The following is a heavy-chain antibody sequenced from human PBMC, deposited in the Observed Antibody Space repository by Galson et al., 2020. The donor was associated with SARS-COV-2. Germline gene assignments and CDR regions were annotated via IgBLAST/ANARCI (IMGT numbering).Heavy chain of an antibody. CDR3: ARDLAPNYYDSSGYFDY. Sequence: GESLKISCAASGFTVSSNYMSWVRQAPGKGLEWVSVIYSGGSTYYADSVKGRFTISRDNSKNTLYLQMNSLRAEDTAVYYCARDLAPNYYDSSGYFDYWGQGTLVTVSS. CDR1: GFTVSSNY. J-gene: IGHJ4*02. V-gene: IGHV3-66*01. CDR2: IYSGGST. D-gene: IGHD3-22*01.